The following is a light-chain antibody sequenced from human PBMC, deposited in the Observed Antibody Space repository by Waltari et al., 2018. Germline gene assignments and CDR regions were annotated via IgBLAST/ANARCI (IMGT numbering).Light chain of an antibody. CDR1: QGISSW. J-gene: IGKJ3*01. V-gene: IGKV1-12*01. CDR2: AAS. Sequence: DIQMTQSPSSLSASVGDKVTITCRASQGISSWLDWYQQKPGKAPKLLIYAASSLQSGVPSRFSGSGSGTDYTLTISSLQPEDFATYYCQQGYNTPFTFGPGTKLDIK. CDR3: QQGYNTPFT.